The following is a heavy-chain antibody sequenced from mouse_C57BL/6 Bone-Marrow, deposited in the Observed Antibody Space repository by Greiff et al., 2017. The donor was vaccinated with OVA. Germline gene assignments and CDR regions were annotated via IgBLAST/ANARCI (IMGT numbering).Heavy chain of an antibody. CDR2: IHPNSGST. J-gene: IGHJ1*03. V-gene: IGHV1-64*01. D-gene: IGHD2-3*01. CDR3: ARDGYRWYFDV. Sequence: QVQLQQPGAELVKPGASVKLSCKASGYTFTSYWMHWVKQRPGQGLEWIGMIHPNSGSTNYNEKFKSKATLTVDKSSSTAYMQLSSLTSEDSAVYYCARDGYRWYFDVWGTGTTVTVSS. CDR1: GYTFTSYW.